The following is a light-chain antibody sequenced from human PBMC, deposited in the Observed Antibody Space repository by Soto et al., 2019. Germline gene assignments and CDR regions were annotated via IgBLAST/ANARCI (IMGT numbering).Light chain of an antibody. CDR3: PVWGTSTELV. CDR2: NDA. J-gene: IGLJ2*01. Sequence: SYELTQPPSVSVAPGETATITCGGDNIRRKSVHWYQQKPGRAPVLVVYNDADRPSGIPDRFSGSNSGNTATLTVSRVEAGDEAEYYCPVWGTSTELVFGGGIKVTVL. CDR1: NIRRKS. V-gene: IGLV3-21*02.